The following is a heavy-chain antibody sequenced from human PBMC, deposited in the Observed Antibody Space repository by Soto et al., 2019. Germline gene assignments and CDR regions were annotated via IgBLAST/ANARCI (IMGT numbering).Heavy chain of an antibody. D-gene: IGHD2-2*01. CDR1: GFTLSSYW. J-gene: IGHJ4*02. CDR2: INYDGTTT. V-gene: IGHV3-74*01. CDR3: ARVGVGKYHFEL. Sequence: GGSLRLSCAASGFTLSSYWMHWVRQAPGKGLVWVSRINYDGTTTSHADSVEGRFTISRDNGKDTLYLQMNSLRAEDTALYYCARVGVGKYHFELLGQGTLVTVSS.